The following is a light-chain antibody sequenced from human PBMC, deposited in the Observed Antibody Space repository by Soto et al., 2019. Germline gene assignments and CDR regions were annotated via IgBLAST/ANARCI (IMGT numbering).Light chain of an antibody. V-gene: IGKV3-15*01. CDR1: QSVGSY. J-gene: IGKJ2*01. CDR2: GAS. Sequence: EIVMTQSPATLSVSLGDRATLSCRASQSVGSYLAWYQQKPGQAPRHLIYGASTRATGIPARFSGSGSETDFTLTISSLQSEDFAVYYCQQYDSWPPSYTFGQGTKVDIK. CDR3: QQYDSWPPSYT.